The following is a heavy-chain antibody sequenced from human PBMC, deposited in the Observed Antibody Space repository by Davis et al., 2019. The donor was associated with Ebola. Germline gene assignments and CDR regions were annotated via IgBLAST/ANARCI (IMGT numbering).Heavy chain of an antibody. CDR3: ARDFCSGGSCYPAY. V-gene: IGHV4-59*01. CDR1: GGSITSYY. J-gene: IGHJ4*02. D-gene: IGHD2-15*01. CDR2: IYYSGST. Sequence: MPSETLSLTCTVSGGSITSYYWSWIRQPPGKGLEWIGYIYYSGSTNYNPSLNSRVTMSVDTSKNQFSLKLSSVTAADTAVYYCARDFCSGGSCYPAYWGQGTLVTVSS.